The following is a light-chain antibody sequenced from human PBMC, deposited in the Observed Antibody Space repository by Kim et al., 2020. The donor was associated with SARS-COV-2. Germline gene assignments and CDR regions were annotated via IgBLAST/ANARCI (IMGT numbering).Light chain of an antibody. V-gene: IGKV3-15*01. Sequence: ASPGERATLSCRASQSVSGNLAWYQQKLGQAPRLIIFGASARATGLPARFSGSGSGTEFTLTISSLQSEDFAIYYCQQYNNWPLTFGGGTRVEIK. CDR3: QQYNNWPLT. CDR2: GAS. J-gene: IGKJ4*01. CDR1: QSVSGN.